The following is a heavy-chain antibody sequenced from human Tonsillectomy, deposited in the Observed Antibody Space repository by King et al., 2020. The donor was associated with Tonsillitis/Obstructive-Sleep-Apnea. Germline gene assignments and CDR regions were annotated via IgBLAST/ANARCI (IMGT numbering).Heavy chain of an antibody. CDR2: ISNDGSNK. J-gene: IGHJ3*02. Sequence: VQLVESGGGVVQPGRSLRLSCAASGFTFSSYAMHWVRQAPGKGLEWVAVISNDGSNKYYADSVKGRFTISRDNSKNTLYLQMNSLRAEDTAVYYCARDRSSGWYDAFDIWGQGTMVTVSS. CDR1: GFTFSSYA. V-gene: IGHV3-30*04. CDR3: ARDRSSGWYDAFDI. D-gene: IGHD6-19*01.